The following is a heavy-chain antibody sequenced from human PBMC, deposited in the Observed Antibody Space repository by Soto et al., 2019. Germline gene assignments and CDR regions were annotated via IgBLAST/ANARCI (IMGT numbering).Heavy chain of an antibody. CDR3: ARNVNSGLDY. CDR2: INPTGGST. V-gene: IGHV1-46*01. J-gene: IGHJ4*02. D-gene: IGHD1-26*01. CDR1: GGTFSSYA. Sequence: QVQLVQSGAEVKKPGSSVKVSCKASGGTFSSYAISWVRQAPGQGLEWMGMINPTGGSTSYAHKFQGRVTMTRDTSTSTVYMELSSLRSDDTAMYYCARNVNSGLDYWGQGTLVTVSS.